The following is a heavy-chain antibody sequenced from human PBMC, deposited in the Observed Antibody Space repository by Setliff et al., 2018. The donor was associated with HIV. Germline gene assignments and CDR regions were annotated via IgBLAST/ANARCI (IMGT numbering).Heavy chain of an antibody. CDR2: IYSDGST. J-gene: IGHJ4*02. Sequence: GGSLRLSCAASGFTVSTYYMSWVRQAPGKRLEWISTIYSDGSTYHRDSVKGRFIASTDNAKNSLFMEMNSLKAEDTAVYYCAGARPWIQLAYWGQGTLVTVSS. CDR1: GFTVSTYY. D-gene: IGHD5-18*01. CDR3: AGARPWIQLAY. V-gene: IGHV3-53*03.